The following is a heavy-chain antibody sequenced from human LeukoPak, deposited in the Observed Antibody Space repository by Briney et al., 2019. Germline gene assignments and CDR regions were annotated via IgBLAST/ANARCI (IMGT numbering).Heavy chain of an antibody. Sequence: GASVKVSCKASGYTFTSYDINWVRQATGQGLEWMGWMNPNSGDTGYAQKFQGRVTMTRNTSISTAYVELSSLRSEDMAVYYCARTRTYSSGWLSALYYYYGMDVWGQGTTVTVSS. CDR2: MNPNSGDT. CDR1: GYTFTSYD. V-gene: IGHV1-8*01. CDR3: ARTRTYSSGWLSALYYYYGMDV. D-gene: IGHD6-19*01. J-gene: IGHJ6*02.